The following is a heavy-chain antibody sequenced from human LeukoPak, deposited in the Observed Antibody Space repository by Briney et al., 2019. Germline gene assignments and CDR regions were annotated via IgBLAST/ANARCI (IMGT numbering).Heavy chain of an antibody. CDR2: MNPNSGNI. V-gene: IGHV1-8*01. D-gene: IGHD3-3*01. CDR1: GYTFTSYD. J-gene: IGHJ6*03. CDR3: ARGRNDFWSGYYTREYYYYYMDV. Sequence: ASVEVSFKAAGYTFTSYDINWVRQATGQGLELMGWMNPNSGNIGDAQKFQGRGTMTSNTSISTAYMELSRLRSEDTAVYYCARGRNDFWSGYYTREYYYYYMDVWGKGTTVTVSS.